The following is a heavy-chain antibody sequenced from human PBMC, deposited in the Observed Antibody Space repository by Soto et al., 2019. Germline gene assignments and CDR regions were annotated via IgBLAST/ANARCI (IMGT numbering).Heavy chain of an antibody. CDR2: ISWNSGSI. V-gene: IGHV3-9*01. CDR3: AKDMYSYGRTTNWFDP. D-gene: IGHD5-18*01. CDR1: GFTFDDYA. J-gene: IGHJ5*02. Sequence: DVQLVESGGGLVQPGRSLRLSCAASGFTFDDYAMHWVRQAPGKGLEWVSGISWNSGSIGYADSVKGRFTISRDNAKNSLYLQMNSLRAEDTALYYCAKDMYSYGRTTNWFDPWGQGTLVTVSS.